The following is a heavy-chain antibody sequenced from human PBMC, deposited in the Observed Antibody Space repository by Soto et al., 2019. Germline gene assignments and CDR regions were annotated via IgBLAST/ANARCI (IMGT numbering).Heavy chain of an antibody. V-gene: IGHV3-23*01. CDR3: ARAPDTYYDFWSGSGDYYYYYGMDV. CDR2: ISSSGGST. D-gene: IGHD3-3*01. J-gene: IGHJ6*02. CDR1: GFTFSNYA. Sequence: GGSLRLSCAASGFTFSNYAMSWVRQAPGNGLEWVSTISSSGGSTYYADSVKGRFTISRDNAKNSLYLQMNSLRAEDAAVYYCARAPDTYYDFWSGSGDYYYYYGMDVWGQGTTVTVSS.